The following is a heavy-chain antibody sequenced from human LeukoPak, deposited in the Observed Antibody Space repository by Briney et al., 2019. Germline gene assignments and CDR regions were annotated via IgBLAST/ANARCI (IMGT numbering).Heavy chain of an antibody. CDR3: AKADGSIAALFDY. CDR1: GFTFSSYA. J-gene: IGHJ4*02. D-gene: IGHD6-6*01. V-gene: IGHV3-64*04. CDR2: ISSNGGST. Sequence: GGSLRLSCSASGFTFSSYAMHWVRQAPGKGLEYVSAISSNGGSTYYADSVKGRFTISRDNSKNTLYLQMNSLRAEDTAVYYCAKADGSIAALFDYWGQGTLVTVSS.